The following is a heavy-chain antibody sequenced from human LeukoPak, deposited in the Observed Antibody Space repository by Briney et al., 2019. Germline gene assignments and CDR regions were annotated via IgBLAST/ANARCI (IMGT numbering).Heavy chain of an antibody. Sequence: GESLKISCKGSGYSFTSYWIGWVRQMPGKGLEWMGIIYPGDSDTRYSPSFQGQVTISADKSISTAYLQWSSLKASDTAMYYCARHAETGYSSGRYNYWGQGTLVTVSS. V-gene: IGHV5-51*01. CDR3: ARHAETGYSSGRYNY. CDR2: IYPGDSDT. J-gene: IGHJ4*02. CDR1: GYSFTSYW. D-gene: IGHD6-19*01.